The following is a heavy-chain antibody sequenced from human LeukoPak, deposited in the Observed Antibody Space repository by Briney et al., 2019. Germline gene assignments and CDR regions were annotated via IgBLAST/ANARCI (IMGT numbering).Heavy chain of an antibody. CDR3: ARNYYDSSGYSNPFDY. J-gene: IGHJ4*02. V-gene: IGHV1-18*01. D-gene: IGHD3-22*01. CDR2: ISAYNGNT. Sequence: SVKVSCKASGYTFTSYGISWVRQAPGQGLEWMGWISAYNGNTNYAQKLQGRVTMTTDASTSTAYMELRSLRSDDTAVYYCARNYYDSSGYSNPFDYWGQGTLVTVSS. CDR1: GYTFTSYG.